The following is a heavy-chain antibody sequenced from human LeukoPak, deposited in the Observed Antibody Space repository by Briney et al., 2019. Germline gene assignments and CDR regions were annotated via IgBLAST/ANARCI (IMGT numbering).Heavy chain of an antibody. CDR1: GYTFTSYG. Sequence: ASVKVSCKASGYTFTSYGISWVRQAPGQGLEWMGWISAYNGNTNYAQKLQGRVTMTTDTSTSTAYMELRSLRSDDTAAYYCARDRTTVTTGRVKNWFDPWGQGTLVTVSS. CDR2: ISAYNGNT. J-gene: IGHJ5*02. D-gene: IGHD4-11*01. CDR3: ARDRTTVTTGRVKNWFDP. V-gene: IGHV1-18*01.